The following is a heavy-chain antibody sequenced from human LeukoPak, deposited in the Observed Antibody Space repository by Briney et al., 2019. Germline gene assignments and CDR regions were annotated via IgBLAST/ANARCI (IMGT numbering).Heavy chain of an antibody. V-gene: IGHV4-34*01. J-gene: IGHJ4*02. CDR2: IKHSGST. CDR1: GGSFSGYY. CDR3: ARQLWDRPFDY. Sequence: SETLSLTCVVYGGSFSGYYWSWIRQPPGKGLEWIGEIKHSGSTNYNPSLKSRVTISVDTSKNQFSLKLSSATAADTAVYYCARQLWDRPFDYWGQGTLVTVSS. D-gene: IGHD5-18*01.